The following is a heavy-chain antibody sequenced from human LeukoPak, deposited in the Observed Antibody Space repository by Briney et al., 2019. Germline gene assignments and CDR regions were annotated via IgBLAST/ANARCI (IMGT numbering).Heavy chain of an antibody. Sequence: VGSLRLSCAASGFTFSDYYMSWIRQAPGKGLEWVSYISSSGSTIYYAGSVKGRFTISKDNAKNSLYLQMNSLRAEDTAVYYCARDRTYQLLHGFDPWGQGTLVTVSS. V-gene: IGHV3-11*04. D-gene: IGHD2-2*01. CDR2: ISSSGSTI. CDR3: ARDRTYQLLHGFDP. CDR1: GFTFSDYY. J-gene: IGHJ5*02.